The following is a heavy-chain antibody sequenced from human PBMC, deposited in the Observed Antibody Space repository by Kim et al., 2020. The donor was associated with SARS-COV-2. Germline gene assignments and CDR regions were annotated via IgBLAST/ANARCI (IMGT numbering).Heavy chain of an antibody. V-gene: IGHV4-39*07. D-gene: IGHD1-26*01. CDR3: ARDSTRYTGSAFDI. Sequence: NPSLKSRVTLSLDTSKNQFSLKLSSVTAADTAVYYCARDSTRYTGSAFDIWGQGTMVTVSS. J-gene: IGHJ3*02.